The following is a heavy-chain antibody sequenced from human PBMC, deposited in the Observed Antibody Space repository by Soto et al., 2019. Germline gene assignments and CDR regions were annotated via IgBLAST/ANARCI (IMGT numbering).Heavy chain of an antibody. CDR2: IYYSGST. D-gene: IGHD6-19*01. CDR3: ARTRHLIAVAGTFDY. CDR1: GGSISSGGYY. Sequence: QVQLQESGPGLVKPSQTLSLTCTVSGGSISSGGYYWSWIRQHPGKGLEWIGYIYYSGSTYYNPPLKSRVTISVDTSKNQFSLKLSSVTAADTAVYYCARTRHLIAVAGTFDYWGQGTLVTVSS. J-gene: IGHJ4*02. V-gene: IGHV4-31*03.